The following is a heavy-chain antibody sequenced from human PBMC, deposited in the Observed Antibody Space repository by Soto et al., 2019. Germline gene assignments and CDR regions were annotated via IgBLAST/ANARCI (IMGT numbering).Heavy chain of an antibody. Sequence: PSETLSLTCTVSGGCISSYYWSWIRQPPGKGLEWIGYIYYSGSTNYNPSLKSRVTISVDTSKNQFSLKLSSVTAADTAVYYCARHRAVTTWWGDYYYYYMDVWGKGTTVTVSS. V-gene: IGHV4-59*08. D-gene: IGHD4-4*01. CDR2: IYYSGST. CDR3: ARHRAVTTWWGDYYYYYMDV. CDR1: GGCISSYY. J-gene: IGHJ6*03.